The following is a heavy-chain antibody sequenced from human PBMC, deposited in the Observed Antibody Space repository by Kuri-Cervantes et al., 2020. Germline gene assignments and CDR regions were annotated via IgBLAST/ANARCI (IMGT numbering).Heavy chain of an antibody. D-gene: IGHD6-19*01. CDR3: ATSVAGTVGH. Sequence: SVKVSCKASGGTFSSYAISWVRQAPGQGLEWMGGIIPIFGTANYAQKFQGRVTITADESTSTAYMELRSLRSDDTAVYYCATSVAGTVGHWGQGTLVTVSS. CDR1: GGTFSSYA. CDR2: IIPIFGTA. J-gene: IGHJ5*02. V-gene: IGHV1-69*13.